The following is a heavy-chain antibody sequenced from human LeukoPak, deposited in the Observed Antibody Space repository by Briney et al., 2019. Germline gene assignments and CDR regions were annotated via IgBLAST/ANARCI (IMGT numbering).Heavy chain of an antibody. Sequence: PSETLSLTCTVSGGSISSGSYYWGWIRQPPGKGLEWIGSIYYSGSTYYNPSLKSRVTISVDTSKNQFSLKLSSVTAADTAVYYCARRGPRQQLVESVHNWFDPWGQGTLVTVSS. CDR3: ARRGPRQQLVESVHNWFDP. CDR1: GGSISSGSYY. D-gene: IGHD6-13*01. J-gene: IGHJ5*02. V-gene: IGHV4-39*01. CDR2: IYYSGST.